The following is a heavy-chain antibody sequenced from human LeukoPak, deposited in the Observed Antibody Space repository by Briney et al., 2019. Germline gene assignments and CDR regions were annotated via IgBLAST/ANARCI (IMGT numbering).Heavy chain of an antibody. Sequence: PGGSLRLSCTTSGFNFSSSNMNWVRQAPGKGLEWVSYISSISSPIYYTDSVKGRFTISRDNAKNTLYLQMNSLRAEDTAVYYCAKVGGSGSYYQPPEDYYYMDVWGKGTTVTVSS. J-gene: IGHJ6*03. CDR3: AKVGGSGSYYQPPEDYYYMDV. CDR1: GFNFSSSN. V-gene: IGHV3-48*01. CDR2: ISSISSPI. D-gene: IGHD3-10*01.